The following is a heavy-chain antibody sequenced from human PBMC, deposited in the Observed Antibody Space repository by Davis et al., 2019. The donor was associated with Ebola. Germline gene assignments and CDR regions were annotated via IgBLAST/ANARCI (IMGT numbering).Heavy chain of an antibody. D-gene: IGHD6-13*01. Sequence: PSETLSLTCAASGFTFSGSAMHWVRQASGKGLEWVGRIRSKANSYATAYAASVKGRFTISRDDSKNTVYLQMNSLKTEDTAVYYCTSTHSSSVDYWGQGTLVTVSS. CDR3: TSTHSSSVDY. J-gene: IGHJ4*02. CDR2: IRSKANSYAT. CDR1: GFTFSGSA. V-gene: IGHV3-73*01.